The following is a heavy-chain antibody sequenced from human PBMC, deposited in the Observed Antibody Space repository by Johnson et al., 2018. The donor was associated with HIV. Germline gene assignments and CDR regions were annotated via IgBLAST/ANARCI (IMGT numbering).Heavy chain of an antibody. Sequence: VQLVESGGGVVQPGRSLRLSCAASGFTVSSNYMSWVRQAPGKGLEWVSVIYGGGSGGSTYYVDSVKGRFTISRDNSKNTLYLQMNSLRAEDTAVYYCARGVYSSSWYGAFDIWGQGTMVTVSS. V-gene: IGHV3-53*01. CDR1: GFTVSSNY. CDR3: ARGVYSSSWYGAFDI. CDR2: IYGGGSGGST. D-gene: IGHD6-13*01. J-gene: IGHJ3*02.